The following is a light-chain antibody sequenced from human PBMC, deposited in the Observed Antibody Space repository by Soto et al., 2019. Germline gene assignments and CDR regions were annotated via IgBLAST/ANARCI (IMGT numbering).Light chain of an antibody. Sequence: IVLTQSPATLSLSPGERATLSCRASQSVSSYLAWYQQKPGQAPRLLIYDASNRATGIPARFSGSGSVTDFPLTISSLEPEDFAVYYCQQRSNWPRTFGQGTRLEIK. J-gene: IGKJ5*01. CDR1: QSVSSY. CDR3: QQRSNWPRT. CDR2: DAS. V-gene: IGKV3-11*01.